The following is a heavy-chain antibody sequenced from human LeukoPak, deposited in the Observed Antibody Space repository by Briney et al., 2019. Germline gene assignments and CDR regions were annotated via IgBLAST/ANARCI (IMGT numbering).Heavy chain of an antibody. J-gene: IGHJ6*03. Sequence: PVKVSCKASGGTFSSYAISWVRQAPGQGLEWMGGIIPIFGTANYAQKFQGRVTITADESTSTAYMELSSLRSEDTAVYYCASPSGIAARPRPLYYYYYYMDVWGKGTTVTVSS. D-gene: IGHD6-6*01. CDR3: ASPSGIAARPRPLYYYYYYMDV. V-gene: IGHV1-69*13. CDR2: IIPIFGTA. CDR1: GGTFSSYA.